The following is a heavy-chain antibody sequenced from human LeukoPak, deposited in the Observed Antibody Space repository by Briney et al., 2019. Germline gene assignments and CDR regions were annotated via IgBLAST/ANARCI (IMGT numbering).Heavy chain of an antibody. CDR3: ARDGYGYGDYPIFDY. J-gene: IGHJ4*02. CDR2: INPKSGGT. CDR1: GYTFTGYF. Sequence: ASVKVSCKASGYTFTGYFMHWVRQAPGQGLEWMGWINPKSGGTNLAQKFQGRVTMTGDTSINTAHMELSGLRSDDTAVYYCARDGYGYGDYPIFDYWGQGTLVTVSS. V-gene: IGHV1-2*02. D-gene: IGHD4-17*01.